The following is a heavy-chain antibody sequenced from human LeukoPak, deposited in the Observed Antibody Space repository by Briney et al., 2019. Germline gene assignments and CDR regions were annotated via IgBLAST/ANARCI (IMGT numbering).Heavy chain of an antibody. Sequence: PSETLSLTCTVSGGSISNYYWNWIRQSPGQGLEWIGYIYNIGRTNYNPSLKSRVTISSELSKNQVSLSLTSETVADTAVYYCARADPYRDYYFDYWGQGTPVTVSS. CDR3: ARADPYRDYYFDY. J-gene: IGHJ4*02. V-gene: IGHV4-59*08. D-gene: IGHD4-17*01. CDR2: IYNIGRT. CDR1: GGSISNYY.